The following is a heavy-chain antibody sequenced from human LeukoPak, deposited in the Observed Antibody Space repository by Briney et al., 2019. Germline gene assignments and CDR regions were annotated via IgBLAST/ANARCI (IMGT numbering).Heavy chain of an antibody. CDR2: IRYDGSNK. Sequence: GGSLRLSCAASGFTFSRYGMHWVRQAPGKGLEWVTFIRYDGSNKYYADSVKGRFTISRDNSKNTLYLQMNSQRAEDTAVYYCAKRNPPDFDYWGQGTLVTVSS. D-gene: IGHD1-14*01. V-gene: IGHV3-30*02. CDR3: AKRNPPDFDY. CDR1: GFTFSRYG. J-gene: IGHJ4*02.